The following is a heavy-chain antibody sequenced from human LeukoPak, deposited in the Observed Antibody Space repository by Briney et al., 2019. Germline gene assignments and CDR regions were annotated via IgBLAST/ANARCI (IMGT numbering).Heavy chain of an antibody. J-gene: IGHJ3*02. CDR3: ARDRPYYYDSSGYYGGGIDI. D-gene: IGHD3-22*01. V-gene: IGHV4-61*02. Sequence: SETLSLTCTVSGGSISSGSYYWSWIRQPAGKGLEWIGRIYTSGSTNYNPSLKSRVTISVDTSKNQFSLKLSSVTAADTAVYYCARDRPYYYDSSGYYGGGIDIWGQGTMVTVSS. CDR1: GGSISSGSYY. CDR2: IYTSGST.